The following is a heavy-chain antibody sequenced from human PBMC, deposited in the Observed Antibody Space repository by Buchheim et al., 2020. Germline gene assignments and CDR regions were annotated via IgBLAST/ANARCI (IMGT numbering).Heavy chain of an antibody. CDR3: ARGTGQIVYFYGMDV. D-gene: IGHD2-21*01. J-gene: IGHJ6*02. CDR2: FNYDGRT. Sequence: QVLLQQGGARLLKPSETLSLTCDVSDGSFSSFYWTWIRQPPGKGLEWIGEFNYDGRTNYSPSLKSRAIISVDSSRNQFSLNLRSVTAADTGVYYCARGTGQIVYFYGMDVWGQGTT. CDR1: DGSFSSFY. V-gene: IGHV4-34*01.